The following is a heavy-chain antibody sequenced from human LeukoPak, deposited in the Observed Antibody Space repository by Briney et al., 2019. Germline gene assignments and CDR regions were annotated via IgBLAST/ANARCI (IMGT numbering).Heavy chain of an antibody. J-gene: IGHJ4*02. Sequence: SETLSLTCTVSGGSISSPTYFWGWIRQPPGKGLEWIGYIYYSGSTYYNPSLKSRVTISVDTSKNQFSLKLSSVTAADTAVYYCARANYDFWSGYYAFDYWGQGTLVTVSS. CDR3: ARANYDFWSGYYAFDY. V-gene: IGHV4-39*07. D-gene: IGHD3-3*01. CDR2: IYYSGST. CDR1: GGSISSPTYF.